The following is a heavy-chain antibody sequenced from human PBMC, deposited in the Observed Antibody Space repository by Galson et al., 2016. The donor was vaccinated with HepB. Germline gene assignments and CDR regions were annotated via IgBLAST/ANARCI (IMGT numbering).Heavy chain of an antibody. CDR1: GFTFSHYG. D-gene: IGHD3-10*01. CDR2: ISYDGSDK. CDR3: AKDRLYSYGPGTYFDF. J-gene: IGHJ4*02. Sequence: SLRLSCAASGFTFSHYGMHWVRQAAGKGLEWVTFISYDGSDKSYADSVKGRFTISRDSSNNTVYLQMSSLRVEDTAVYYCAKDRLYSYGPGTYFDFWGQGTVVTVSS. V-gene: IGHV3-30*18.